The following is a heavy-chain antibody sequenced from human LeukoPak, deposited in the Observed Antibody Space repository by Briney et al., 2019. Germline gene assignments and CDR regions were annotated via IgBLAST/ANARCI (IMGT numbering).Heavy chain of an antibody. CDR1: GGSISSSNW. V-gene: IGHV4-4*02. D-gene: IGHD3-9*01. CDR3: ARDRYFDWLLHPYYGMDV. J-gene: IGHJ6*02. Sequence: SETLSLTCAVSGGSISSSNWWSWVRQPPGKGLEWIGEIYQSGSTNYNPSLKRRVTISVDKSKNQFSLKLSSVTAADTAVYYCARDRYFDWLLHPYYGMDVWGQGTTVTVSS. CDR2: IYQSGST.